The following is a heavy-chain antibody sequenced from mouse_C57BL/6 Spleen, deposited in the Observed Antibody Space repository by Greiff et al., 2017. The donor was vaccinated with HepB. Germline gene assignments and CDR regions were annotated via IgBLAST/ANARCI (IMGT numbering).Heavy chain of an antibody. Sequence: QVQLKQPGTELVKPGASVKLSCKASGYTFTSYWMHWVKQRPGQGLEWIGNINPSNGGTNYNEKFKSKATLTVDKSSSTAYMQLSSLTSEDSAVYYCARDGTVVADYFDYWGQGTTLTVSS. J-gene: IGHJ2*01. CDR3: ARDGTVVADYFDY. CDR2: INPSNGGT. CDR1: GYTFTSYW. V-gene: IGHV1-53*01. D-gene: IGHD1-1*01.